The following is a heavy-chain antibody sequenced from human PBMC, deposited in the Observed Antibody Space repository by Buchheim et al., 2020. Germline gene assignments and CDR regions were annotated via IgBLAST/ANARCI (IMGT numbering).Heavy chain of an antibody. CDR3: ASGPHYYDSRHTDY. Sequence: EVQLVESGGGLVQHGGSLRLSCAASGFTFSSYEMNWVRQAPGKGLEWVSYISSSGSTIYYADSVKGRFTISRDNAKKSLYLQMNNLRAEDTAVYYCASGPHYYDSRHTDYWGQGTL. V-gene: IGHV3-48*03. CDR2: ISSSGSTI. CDR1: GFTFSSYE. D-gene: IGHD3-22*01. J-gene: IGHJ4*02.